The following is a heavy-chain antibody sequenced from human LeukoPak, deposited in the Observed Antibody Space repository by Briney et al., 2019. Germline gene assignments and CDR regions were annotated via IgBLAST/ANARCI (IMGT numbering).Heavy chain of an antibody. CDR1: VGSISSYY. V-gene: IGHV4-4*07. J-gene: IGHJ4*02. Sequence: PSETLSLTCTVSVGSISSYYWGWVRQPAGKGLQWIGRIYASGTTNYNPSLKSRLTMSVDTSKNQFSLKLRSVTAADTAVYFCARQGYTASYYFLDFWTQGTLVTVSS. D-gene: IGHD1-26*01. CDR2: IYASGTT. CDR3: ARQGYTASYYFLDF.